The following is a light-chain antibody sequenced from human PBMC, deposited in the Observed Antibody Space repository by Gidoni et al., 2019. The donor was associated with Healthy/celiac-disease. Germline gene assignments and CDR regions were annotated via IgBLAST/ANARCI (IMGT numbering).Light chain of an antibody. CDR2: EVS. V-gene: IGLV2-14*01. CDR1: SSDVGGYNY. Sequence: QSALPPPASVSRSPGPSIPISCTGTSSDVGGYNYVAWYQQHPGKAPKLMIYEVSTRPSGVSNRFSGSKSGNTASLTISGLQAEDEADYYCSSDTSSSTLFGGGTKLTVL. CDR3: SSDTSSSTL. J-gene: IGLJ2*01.